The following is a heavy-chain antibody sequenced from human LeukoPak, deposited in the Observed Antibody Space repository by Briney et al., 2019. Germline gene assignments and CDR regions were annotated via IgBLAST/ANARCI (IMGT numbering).Heavy chain of an antibody. CDR2: IIPIFGTA. Sequence: ASVKVSCKASGYTFTSYGISWVRQAPGQGLEWMGGIIPIFGTANYAQKFQGRVTIIADESTSTAYMELSSLRSEDTAVYYCARGGSGPYVGLFDVWGQGTTVTVSS. CDR3: ARGGSGPYVGLFDV. J-gene: IGHJ6*02. V-gene: IGHV1-69*13. CDR1: GYTFTSYG. D-gene: IGHD4-23*01.